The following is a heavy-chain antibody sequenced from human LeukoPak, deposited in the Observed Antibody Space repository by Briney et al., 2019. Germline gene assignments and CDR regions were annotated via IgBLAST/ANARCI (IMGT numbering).Heavy chain of an antibody. V-gene: IGHV3-48*04. CDR2: ISSSGSTI. J-gene: IGHJ4*02. CDR3: ARRYYDILTGYPYFDY. CDR1: GFTLSSYS. D-gene: IGHD3-9*01. Sequence: GGSLRLSCAASGFTLSSYSMNWVRQAPGKGLEWVSYISSSGSTIYYADSVKGRFTISRDNAKNSLYLQMNSLRAEDTAVYYCARRYYDILTGYPYFDYWGQGTLVTVSS.